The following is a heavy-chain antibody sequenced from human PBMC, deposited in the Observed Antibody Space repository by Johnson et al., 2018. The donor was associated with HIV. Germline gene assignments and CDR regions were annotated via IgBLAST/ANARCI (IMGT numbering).Heavy chain of an antibody. V-gene: IGHV3-30*02. J-gene: IGHJ3*02. CDR3: AKVRWLRLDNEAFDI. CDR1: GFTFSSYG. D-gene: IGHD5-12*01. Sequence: QMQLVESGGGVVQPGGSLRLSCAVSGFTFSSYGMHWVRRAPGKGLEWVAFIRYDGSIQYYADSVQGRFTISRDNSKNTLYLQMHSLRLEDTAVYYCAKVRWLRLDNEAFDIWGRGTMLTVSS. CDR2: IRYDGSIQ.